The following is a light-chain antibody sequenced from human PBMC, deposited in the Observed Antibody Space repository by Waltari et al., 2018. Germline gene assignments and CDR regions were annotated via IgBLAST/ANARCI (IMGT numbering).Light chain of an antibody. Sequence: IQMTLSPSSLSASVGDRVTITCRASQSIGWYLIWYQQKPGKAPNLLISAASSLQSGVPSRFSGSGSGTDFSLTISSLQPEDIATYYCQQGYRTPHTFGGGTNVEIK. CDR3: QQGYRTPHT. CDR2: AAS. V-gene: IGKV1-39*01. CDR1: QSIGWY. J-gene: IGKJ4*01.